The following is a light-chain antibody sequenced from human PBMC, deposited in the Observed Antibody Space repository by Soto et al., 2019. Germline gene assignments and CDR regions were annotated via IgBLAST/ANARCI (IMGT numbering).Light chain of an antibody. J-gene: IGKJ4*01. CDR1: QSVSSN. V-gene: IGKV3-15*01. CDR3: QHYNNWPLT. CDR2: GAS. Sequence: EIVLTQSPDTLSLSPGERATLSCRASQSVSSNLAWYQQKPGQAPRLLIYGASTSATGIPARFSGSGSGTEFTLTISSLQSEDFALYYCQHYNNWPLTFGGGTKVDIK.